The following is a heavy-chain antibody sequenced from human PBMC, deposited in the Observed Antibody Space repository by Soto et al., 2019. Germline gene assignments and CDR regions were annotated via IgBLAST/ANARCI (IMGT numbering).Heavy chain of an antibody. D-gene: IGHD3-10*01. Sequence: GASVKVSCKASGGTFSSYAISWVRQAPGQGLEWMGGIIPIFGTANYAQKFQGRVTITADESTSTAYMELSSLRSEDTAVYYCARVCGSGITMHYYYYYGMDVWGQGTTVTVSS. CDR1: GGTFSSYA. CDR2: IIPIFGTA. J-gene: IGHJ6*02. V-gene: IGHV1-69*13. CDR3: ARVCGSGITMHYYYYYGMDV.